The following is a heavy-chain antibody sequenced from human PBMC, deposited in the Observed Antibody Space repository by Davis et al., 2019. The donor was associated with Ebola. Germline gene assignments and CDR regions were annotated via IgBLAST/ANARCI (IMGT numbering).Heavy chain of an antibody. V-gene: IGHV4-59*08. J-gene: IGHJ6*02. CDR2: IYYSGST. CDR3: VGLDYYGMDV. CDR1: GGSISSYY. Sequence: SETLSLTCAVYGGSISSYYWSWIRQPPGKGLEWIGYIYYSGSTNYNPSLKSRVTISVDTSKNQFSLKLSSVTAADTAVYYCVGLDYYGMDVWGQGTTVTVSS.